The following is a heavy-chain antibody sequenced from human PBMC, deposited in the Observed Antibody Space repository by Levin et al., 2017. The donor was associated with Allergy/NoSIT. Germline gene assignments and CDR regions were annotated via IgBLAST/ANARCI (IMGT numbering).Heavy chain of an antibody. CDR3: ARLAPGGWSDNWNIPRYYMDV. D-gene: IGHD1/OR15-1a*01. J-gene: IGHJ6*03. Sequence: GASVKVSCKGSGYSFTSYWIGWVRQMPGKGLEWMGIIYPGDSDTRYSPSFQGHVTISADKSISTAYLQWSSLKASDTAMYYCARLAPGGWSDNWNIPRYYMDVWGKGTTVTVSS. V-gene: IGHV5-51*01. CDR1: GYSFTSYW. CDR2: IYPGDSDT.